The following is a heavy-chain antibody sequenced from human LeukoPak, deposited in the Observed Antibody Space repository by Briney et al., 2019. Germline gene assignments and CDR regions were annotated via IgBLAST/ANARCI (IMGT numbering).Heavy chain of an antibody. D-gene: IGHD3-10*01. Sequence: ASVKVSCKASGYTFTGYYMHWVRQAPGQGLEWMGWINPNSGGTNYAQKFQGRVTMTRDTSISTAYMELSRLRSDDTAVYYCARVRIMRYGSGSRFDYWGQGTLVTVSS. J-gene: IGHJ4*02. CDR3: ARVRIMRYGSGSRFDY. CDR2: INPNSGGT. CDR1: GYTFTGYY. V-gene: IGHV1-2*02.